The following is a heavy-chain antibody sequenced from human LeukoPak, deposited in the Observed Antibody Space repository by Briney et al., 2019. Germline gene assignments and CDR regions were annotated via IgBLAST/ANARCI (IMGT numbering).Heavy chain of an antibody. D-gene: IGHD2-2*01. Sequence: PSDPLSLTCAVCGGSFSVYYWICIRQPPGRGLEWIGEIYHSGSTNHNPSHKSRVTISVDTSKNQFPLKLSFVTAADTAVYSCARGRPAWAAYYYYMDVWGKGTTVTVSS. V-gene: IGHV4-34*01. CDR3: ARGRPAWAAYYYYMDV. CDR1: GGSFSVYY. CDR2: IYHSGST. J-gene: IGHJ6*03.